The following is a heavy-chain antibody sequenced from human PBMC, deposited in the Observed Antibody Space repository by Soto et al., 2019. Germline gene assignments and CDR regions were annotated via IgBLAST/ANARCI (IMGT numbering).Heavy chain of an antibody. CDR2: IIPVFGTV. CDR1: GGTFSNYA. D-gene: IGHD5-18*01. Sequence: QVRLVQSGAEVKKPGSSVKVSCKASGGTFSNYAITWLQLAPGHGLEWLGGIIPVFGTVNYAQKYQGRVTITSYEATSSAYMELNRLRSEDTAVYYCARDNPDTNRFGNGFDPWGQETLDIVS. CDR3: ARDNPDTNRFGNGFDP. V-gene: IGHV1-69*01. J-gene: IGHJ5*02.